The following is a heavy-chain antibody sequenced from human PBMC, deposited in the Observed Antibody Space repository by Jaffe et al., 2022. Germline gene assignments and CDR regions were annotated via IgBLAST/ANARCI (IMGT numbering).Heavy chain of an antibody. CDR1: GGSISSSSYY. CDR2: IYYSGST. CDR3: ASCTGGVCYVGYYYYMDV. J-gene: IGHJ6*03. V-gene: IGHV4-39*01. D-gene: IGHD2-8*02. Sequence: QLQLQESGPGLVKPSETLSLTCTVSGGSISSSSYYWGWIRQPPGKGLEWIGSIYYSGSTYYNPSLKSRVTISVDTSKNQFSLKLSSVTAADTAVYYCASCTGGVCYVGYYYYMDVWGKGTTVTVSS.